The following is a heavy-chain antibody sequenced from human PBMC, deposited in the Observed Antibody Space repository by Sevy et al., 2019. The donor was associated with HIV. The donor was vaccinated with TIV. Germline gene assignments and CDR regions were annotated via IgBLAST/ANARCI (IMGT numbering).Heavy chain of an antibody. J-gene: IGHJ6*02. CDR1: GFTFSTYG. CDR2: IRFDGTIK. CDR3: AKVLHIVVVPAAIDYYYGMDV. Sequence: GGSLRLSCAASGFTFSTYGMHWVRQAPGKGLEWVAFIRFDGTIKYYTDSVKGRLTISRDNSKNTLYLTMNSLRAEDTAVYFCAKVLHIVVVPAAIDYYYGMDVWGQGTTVTVSS. V-gene: IGHV3-30*02. D-gene: IGHD2-2*01.